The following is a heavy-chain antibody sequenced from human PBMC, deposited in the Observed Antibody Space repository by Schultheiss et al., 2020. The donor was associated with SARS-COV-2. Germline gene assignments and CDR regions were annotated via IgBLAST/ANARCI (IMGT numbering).Heavy chain of an antibody. V-gene: IGHV3-23*01. CDR1: GFTFSSYA. CDR3: ARLAYSYGSGDY. CDR2: ISGSGGST. Sequence: GGSLRLSCAASGFTFSSYAMSWVRQAPGKGLEWVSAISGSGGSTYYADSVKGRFTISRDNAKNSVYLQMNSLRDEDTAVYYCARLAYSYGSGDYWGQGTLVTVSS. D-gene: IGHD5-18*01. J-gene: IGHJ4*02.